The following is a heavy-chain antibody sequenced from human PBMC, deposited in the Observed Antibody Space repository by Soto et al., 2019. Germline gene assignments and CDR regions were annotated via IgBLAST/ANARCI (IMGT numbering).Heavy chain of an antibody. J-gene: IGHJ4*02. Sequence: LSLTCTVSGGSISSGDYYWSWTRQPPGKGLECIGFISKSGSTYYKPSLKSRVTLSIDTSKNQFSLKLSSVTAADSAVYYCARVKCGGGSCNLDYWGQGMLVTVSS. D-gene: IGHD2-15*01. V-gene: IGHV4-30-4*01. CDR3: ARVKCGGGSCNLDY. CDR1: GGSISSGDYY. CDR2: ISKSGST.